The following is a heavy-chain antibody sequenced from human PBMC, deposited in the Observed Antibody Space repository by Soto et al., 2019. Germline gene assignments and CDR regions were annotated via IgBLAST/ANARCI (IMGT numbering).Heavy chain of an antibody. J-gene: IGHJ4*02. CDR3: ARLEAGVKLDY. CDR1: GYSFIKNA. CDR2: INVGTDKT. Sequence: ASVKVYCKTSGYSFIKNAIHWVRQAPGQRPEWMGWINVGTDKTKYSEKFQGRVTITTDTSASTAYMELTSLGSEDTAVYYCARLEAGVKLDYWGQGTPVTVSS. V-gene: IGHV1-3*01.